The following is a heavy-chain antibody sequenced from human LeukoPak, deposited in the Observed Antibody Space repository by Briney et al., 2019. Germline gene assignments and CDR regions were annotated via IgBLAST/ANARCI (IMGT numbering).Heavy chain of an antibody. CDR2: ISYDGSNK. D-gene: IGHD6-13*01. V-gene: IGHV3-30*18. CDR3: AKEREPYSSSRYPDY. J-gene: IGHJ4*02. Sequence: GGSLRLSCAASGFTFSSYGMHWVRQAPGKGLEGVAVISYDGSNKYYADSVKGRFTISRDNSKNTLYLQMNSLRAEDTAVYYCAKEREPYSSSRYPDYWGQGTLVTVSS. CDR1: GFTFSSYG.